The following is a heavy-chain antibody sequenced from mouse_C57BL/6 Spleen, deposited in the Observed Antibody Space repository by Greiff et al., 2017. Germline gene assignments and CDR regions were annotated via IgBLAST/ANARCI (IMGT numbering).Heavy chain of an antibody. V-gene: IGHV1-82*01. CDR2: IYPGDGDT. CDR1: GYAFSSSW. Sequence: QVQLQQSGPELVKPGASVKISCKASGYAFSSSWMNWVKQRPGKGLEWIGRIYPGDGDTNYNGKFKGKATLTADKSSSTAYMQLSSLTSEDSAVYFCATERNYGSSHYFDYWGQGTTLTVSS. D-gene: IGHD1-1*01. J-gene: IGHJ2*01. CDR3: ATERNYGSSHYFDY.